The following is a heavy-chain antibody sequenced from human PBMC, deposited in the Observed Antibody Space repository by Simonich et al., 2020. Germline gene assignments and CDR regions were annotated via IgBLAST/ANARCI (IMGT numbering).Heavy chain of an antibody. J-gene: IGHJ4*02. CDR2: IWNDGSNK. CDR1: GFTFSSYG. D-gene: IGHD2-15*01. V-gene: IGHV3-33*01. Sequence: QVQLVESGGGVVQPGRSLRLSCAASGFTFSSYGMHWVRQAPGKGLEWVAVIWNDGSNKYYADSVKCRFTTSRDNSKNPLYLQMNSLRAEDPAVYYCARDRYCSGGSCYYFDYWGQGTLVTVSS. CDR3: ARDRYCSGGSCYYFDY.